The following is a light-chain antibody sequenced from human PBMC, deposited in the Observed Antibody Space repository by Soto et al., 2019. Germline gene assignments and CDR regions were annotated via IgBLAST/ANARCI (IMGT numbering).Light chain of an antibody. CDR1: ASVSNY. J-gene: IGKJ5*01. V-gene: IGKV3-11*01. CDR2: DAF. Sequence: EIVLTQSPATLSLSARERATLSCRASASVSNYLAWYQQKRGQAPRVRIYDAFNRAPGITASFSGSGSWTDFKLAIRSLQPEAFAVYYCQQRNNWPITFGQGTRLDIK. CDR3: QQRNNWPIT.